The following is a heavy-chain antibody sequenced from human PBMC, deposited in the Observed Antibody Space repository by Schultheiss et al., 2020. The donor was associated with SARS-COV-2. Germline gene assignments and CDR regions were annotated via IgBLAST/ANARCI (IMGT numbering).Heavy chain of an antibody. D-gene: IGHD6-13*01. CDR1: GFTFSSYS. V-gene: IGHV3-21*04. CDR2: ISSSSSYI. Sequence: GGSLRLSCAASGFTFSSYSMNWVRQAPGKGLEWVSSISSSSSYIYYADSVKGRLTISRDNAKNSLYLQVNSLRAEDMTVYYCVKRWLSGGIAAACFDYWGQGTLVTVSS. CDR3: VKRWLSGGIAAACFDY. J-gene: IGHJ4*02.